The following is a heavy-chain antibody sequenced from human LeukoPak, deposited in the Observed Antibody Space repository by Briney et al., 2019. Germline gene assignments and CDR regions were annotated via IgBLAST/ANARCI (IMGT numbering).Heavy chain of an antibody. J-gene: IGHJ4*02. CDR3: ARHMDPDFGDKKLFDY. CDR1: GLTLSDSA. CDR2: IRSKINSNAT. V-gene: IGHV3-73*01. D-gene: IGHD4-23*01. Sequence: GGSLKLSCAASGLTLSDSAMHWVRQTYEKGLEWVGRIRSKINSNATEYAASVKGRFTISRDASKNTIYLQMNSLKTEDTAVYYCARHMDPDFGDKKLFDYWGLGTQVTVSS.